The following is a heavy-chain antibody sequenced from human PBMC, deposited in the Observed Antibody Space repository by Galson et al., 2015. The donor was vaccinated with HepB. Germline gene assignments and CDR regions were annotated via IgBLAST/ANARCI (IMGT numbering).Heavy chain of an antibody. D-gene: IGHD1-26*01. J-gene: IGHJ4*02. CDR2: ISSSGIT. CDR3: ARESNTGSLDS. CDR1: GGSISGYY. V-gene: IGHV4-4*07. Sequence: ETLSLTCTVSGGSISGYYWSWIRQPAGKGLEWIGHISSSGITNYSPSLKSRITMSVDTSKNQFSLKLSSVTAADTALYYCARESNTGSLDSWGQGTLVTVS.